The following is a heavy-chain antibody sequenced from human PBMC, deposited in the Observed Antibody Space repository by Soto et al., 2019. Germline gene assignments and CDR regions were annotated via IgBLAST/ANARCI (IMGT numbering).Heavy chain of an antibody. CDR3: ARDSNYDFWSGKTYYYYYGMDV. Sequence: ASVKVSCKASGYTFTSYGISWVRQAPGQGLEWMGWISAYNGNTNYAQKLQGRVTMTTDTSTSTVYMELRSLRSDDTAVYYCARDSNYDFWSGKTYYYYYGMDVWGQGTTVTVSS. CDR1: GYTFTSYG. J-gene: IGHJ6*02. D-gene: IGHD3-3*01. V-gene: IGHV1-18*01. CDR2: ISAYNGNT.